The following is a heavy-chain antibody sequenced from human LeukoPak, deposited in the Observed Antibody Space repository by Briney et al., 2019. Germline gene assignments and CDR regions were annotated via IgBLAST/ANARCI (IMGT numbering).Heavy chain of an antibody. CDR2: IYTSGST. CDR3: ARGGDSSGYYPVDY. D-gene: IGHD3-22*01. CDR1: GGSISSYY. Sequence: PSETLSLTCTVSGGSISSYYWSWIRQPAGKGLEWIGRIYTSGSTNYNPSLKSRVTISVDTSKNQFSLKLSSVTAADTAVYYCARGGDSSGYYPVDYRGQGTLVTVSS. V-gene: IGHV4-4*07. J-gene: IGHJ4*02.